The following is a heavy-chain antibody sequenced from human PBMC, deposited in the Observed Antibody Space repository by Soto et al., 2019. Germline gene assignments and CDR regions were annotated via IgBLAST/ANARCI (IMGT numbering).Heavy chain of an antibody. Sequence: WGSLRLSCASSVFTFSSYEMNWVRQAPGKGLEWVSYISSSGSTIYYADSVKGRFTISRDNAKNSLYLQMNSLRAEDTAVYYCVRDLYYDSSGFPWGQGTLVTVSS. CDR3: VRDLYYDSSGFP. D-gene: IGHD3-22*01. V-gene: IGHV3-48*03. CDR1: VFTFSSYE. J-gene: IGHJ5*02. CDR2: ISSSGSTI.